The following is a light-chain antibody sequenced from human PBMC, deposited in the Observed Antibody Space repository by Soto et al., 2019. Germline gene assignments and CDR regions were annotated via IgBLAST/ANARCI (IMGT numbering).Light chain of an antibody. V-gene: IGKV3-20*01. J-gene: IGKJ1*01. CDR2: GAS. Sequence: EMVLTQSPGTLSLSPGERATLSCRASQSISSSYLAWYQQKPGQAPRLLIYGASSRATGTPDRFSGSGSGTDFTLTISRLEPEDFAVYYCQQYYSSPWTFGLGTKVDSK. CDR1: QSISSSY. CDR3: QQYYSSPWT.